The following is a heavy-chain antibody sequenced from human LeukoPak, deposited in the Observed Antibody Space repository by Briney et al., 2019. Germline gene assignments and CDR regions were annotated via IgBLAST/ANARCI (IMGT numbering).Heavy chain of an antibody. V-gene: IGHV3-30*04. Sequence: GRSLRLSCAASGFTFSSYAMHWARQAPGKGLEWVAVISYDGSNKYYADSVKGRFTISRDNSKNTLYLQMNSLRAEDTAVYYCARERRQGYTGNAFDIWGQGTMVTVSS. CDR2: ISYDGSNK. CDR3: ARERRQGYTGNAFDI. D-gene: IGHD1-1*01. J-gene: IGHJ3*02. CDR1: GFTFSSYA.